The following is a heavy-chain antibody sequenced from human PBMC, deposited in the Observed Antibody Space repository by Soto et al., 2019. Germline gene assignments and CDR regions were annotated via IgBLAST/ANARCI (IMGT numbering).Heavy chain of an antibody. D-gene: IGHD3-10*02. CDR1: GFTFGDYG. V-gene: IGHV3-49*03. CDR2: IRSKAYGGTT. CDR3: TTNYYGGGYWYFDL. J-gene: IGHJ2*01. Sequence: GGSMILSCTASGFTFGDYGMSWFRQAPGKGLEWVGFIRSKAYGGTTEYAASVKGRFTISRDDSKSIAYLQMNSLKTEDTAVYYCTTNYYGGGYWYFDLWGRGTLVTVSS.